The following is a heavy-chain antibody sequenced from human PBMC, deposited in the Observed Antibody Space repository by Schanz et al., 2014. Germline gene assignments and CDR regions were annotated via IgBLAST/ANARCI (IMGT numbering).Heavy chain of an antibody. J-gene: IGHJ4*02. V-gene: IGHV3-23*04. CDR3: ARKVVATIGGYYDN. Sequence: EVQLVESGGGLVQPGGSLRLSCTASGFTFSSYAMTWVRQAPGMGLEWVSAISGRDGSTYYADSVRGRFTISRDNSKNTLYLQMKSLRAEDTAVYYCARKVVATIGGYYDNWGQGTLVIVSS. CDR2: ISGRDGST. CDR1: GFTFSSYA. D-gene: IGHD5-12*01.